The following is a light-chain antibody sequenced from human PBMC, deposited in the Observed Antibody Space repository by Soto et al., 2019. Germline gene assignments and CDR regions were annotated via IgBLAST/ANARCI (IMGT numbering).Light chain of an antibody. CDR1: QSVSSSY. Sequence: EIVLTQSPGTLSLSPGERATLSCRAIQSVSSSYLAWYQQKPGQAPRLLIYGASSRATGIPDMFSGSGSGTDFPLTISRLEPEDFAVYYCQQYVRSHTFGQRTTLAIK. CDR2: GAS. V-gene: IGKV3-20*01. CDR3: QQYVRSHT. J-gene: IGKJ2*01.